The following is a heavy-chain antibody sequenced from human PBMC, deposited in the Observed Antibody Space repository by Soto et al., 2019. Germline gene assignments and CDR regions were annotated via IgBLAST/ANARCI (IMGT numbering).Heavy chain of an antibody. CDR3: AKNQERELPRVIDF. Sequence: PEGSLKLSCATSGLTFSNYATSWVRQAPGGGLEWVSSMSGSSSTTYYADSVRGRFTISRDRSKNTLYLQMSSLRAEDTALYYCAKNQERELPRVIDFWGQGTLVTVSS. D-gene: IGHD1-7*01. CDR1: GLTFSNYA. V-gene: IGHV3-23*01. J-gene: IGHJ4*02. CDR2: MSGSSSTT.